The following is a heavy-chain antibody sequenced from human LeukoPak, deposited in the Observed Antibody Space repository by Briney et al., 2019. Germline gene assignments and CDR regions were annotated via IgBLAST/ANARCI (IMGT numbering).Heavy chain of an antibody. D-gene: IGHD4-17*01. J-gene: IGHJ4*02. CDR1: GYTFTSYY. CDR3: ARGTLTYGDYADY. V-gene: IGHV1-46*03. CDR2: INPSGGST. Sequence: GASXXVSCKASGYTFTSYYMHWVRQAPGQGIEWMGIINPSGGSTSYAQKFQGRVTMTRDTSTSTVYMELSSLRSEDTAVYYCARGTLTYGDYADYWGQGTLVTVSS.